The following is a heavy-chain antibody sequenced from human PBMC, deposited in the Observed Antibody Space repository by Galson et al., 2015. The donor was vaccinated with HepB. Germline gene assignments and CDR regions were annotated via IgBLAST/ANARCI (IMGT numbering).Heavy chain of an antibody. CDR1: GFTFSSYW. Sequence: SLRLSCAASGFTFSSYWRSGVRQAPGKGLEWVANIKQDGSEKYYVDSVKGRFTISRDNAKNSLYLQMNSLRAEDTAVYYCAREDIAAAGSDYWGQGTLVTVSS. V-gene: IGHV3-7*01. CDR2: IKQDGSEK. J-gene: IGHJ4*02. D-gene: IGHD6-13*01. CDR3: AREDIAAAGSDY.